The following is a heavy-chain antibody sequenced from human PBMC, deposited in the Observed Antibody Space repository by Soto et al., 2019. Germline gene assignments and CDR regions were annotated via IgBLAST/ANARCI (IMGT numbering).Heavy chain of an antibody. V-gene: IGHV4-39*01. CDR2: IYYSGST. D-gene: IGHD3-22*01. CDR3: AGLNCDYYPGFDY. Sequence: SETLSLTCTVSGGSISSSSYYWGWIRQPPGKGLEWIGSIYYSGSTYYNPSLKSRVTISVDTSKNQFYLKLSTVTAAATAVCYCAGLNCDYYPGFDYWGQGTMVTVSS. CDR1: GGSISSSSYY. J-gene: IGHJ4*02.